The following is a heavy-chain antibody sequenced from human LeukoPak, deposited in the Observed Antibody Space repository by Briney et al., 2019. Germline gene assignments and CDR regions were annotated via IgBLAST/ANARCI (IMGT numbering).Heavy chain of an antibody. CDR1: GGSISSYY. CDR3: AREAGYCSGGSCYGAWFDY. J-gene: IGHJ4*02. Sequence: ETLSLPCTVSGGSISSYYWSWIRQPPRRGLEWIGYIYYSGSTNYNPSLKSRVTISVDTSKNQFSLKLSSVTAADTAVYYCAREAGYCSGGSCYGAWFDYWGQGTLVTVSS. CDR2: IYYSGST. V-gene: IGHV4-59*13. D-gene: IGHD2-15*01.